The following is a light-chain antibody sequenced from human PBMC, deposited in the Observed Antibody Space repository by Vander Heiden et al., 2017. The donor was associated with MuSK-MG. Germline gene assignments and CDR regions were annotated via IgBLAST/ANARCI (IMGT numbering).Light chain of an antibody. V-gene: IGKV1-39*01. CDR2: AAS. CDR1: QTISIY. CDR3: QQTDSTPFT. Sequence: DIQMTQSPSSLAASVGDRVTITCRASQTISIYLNWFQQKPGKAPNLLIYAASNLQGGVPSRFSGSGSATAFTLTISNLQPEDFATSYCQQTDSTPFTFGGGTKVEIK. J-gene: IGKJ4*01.